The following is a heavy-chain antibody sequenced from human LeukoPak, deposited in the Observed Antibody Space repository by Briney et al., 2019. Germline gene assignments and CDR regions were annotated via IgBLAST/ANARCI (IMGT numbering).Heavy chain of an antibody. Sequence: GGSLRLSCAASGFTFSSYSMNWVRQAPGKGLEWVSSISSSSSYIYYADSVKGRFTLSRDNAKNSLYLQMNSLRAEDTAVYYCARDPLGSCSMLHRDVFVPCGQGSLVTVS. CDR1: GFTFSSYS. CDR2: ISSSSSYI. J-gene: IGHJ5*02. D-gene: IGHD2-2*01. CDR3: ARDPLGSCSMLHRDVFVP. V-gene: IGHV3-21*01.